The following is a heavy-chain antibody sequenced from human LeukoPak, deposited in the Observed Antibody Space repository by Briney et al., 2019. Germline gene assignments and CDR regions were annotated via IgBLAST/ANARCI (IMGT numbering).Heavy chain of an antibody. CDR2: IYHSGST. Sequence: PSETLSLTCAVYGGSFSGYYWSWIRQPPGKGLEWIGSIYHSGSTYYNPSLKSRVTISVDTSKNQFSLKLSSVTAADTAVYYCAFWLDYYYGMDVWGQGTTVTVSS. V-gene: IGHV4-34*01. CDR1: GGSFSGYY. CDR3: AFWLDYYYGMDV. D-gene: IGHD3-9*01. J-gene: IGHJ6*02.